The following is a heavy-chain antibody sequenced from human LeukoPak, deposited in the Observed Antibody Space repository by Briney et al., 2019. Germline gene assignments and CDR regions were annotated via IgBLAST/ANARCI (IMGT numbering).Heavy chain of an antibody. CDR3: ARRYCGGDCTFDWFDP. J-gene: IGHJ5*02. Sequence: SETLSLTCTVSGGSISSSSYYWGWIRQPPGKGLEWIGSIYYSGNTYYNPSLESRVTISVDTSKNQFSLKLSSVTAADTAVYYCARRYCGGDCTFDWFDPWGQGTLVTVSS. CDR2: IYYSGNT. D-gene: IGHD2-21*02. V-gene: IGHV4-39*01. CDR1: GGSISSSSYY.